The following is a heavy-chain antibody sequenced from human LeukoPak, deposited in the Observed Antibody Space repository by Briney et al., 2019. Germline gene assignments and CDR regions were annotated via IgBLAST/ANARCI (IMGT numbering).Heavy chain of an antibody. D-gene: IGHD3-16*01. CDR3: AKRSLTVGNMAFDY. J-gene: IGHJ4*02. V-gene: IGHV3-23*01. Sequence: GGSLRLSCAASGFTFSTYDMSWVRQAPGKGLEWVSAISGSGGSTYYADSVEGRFTISRDNSKKTLYLQMNSLRVEDTAVYYCAKRSLTVGNMAFDYWGQGTLVTVSS. CDR2: ISGSGGST. CDR1: GFTFSTYD.